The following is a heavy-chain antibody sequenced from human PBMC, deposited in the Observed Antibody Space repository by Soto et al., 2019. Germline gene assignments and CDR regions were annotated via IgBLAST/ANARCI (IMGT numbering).Heavy chain of an antibody. V-gene: IGHV4-34*01. CDR1: DGSFSGYY. CDR2: IDQSGST. J-gene: IGHJ6*02. CDR3: AREGLTGTIGLYYYYAMDV. D-gene: IGHD1-7*01. Sequence: SETLSLTCAVYDGSFSGYYWNWLRQPPGEGLEWIGKIDQSGSTNYNPSLKSRVTISVDTSKNQFSLKLSSVTAADTAVYYCAREGLTGTIGLYYYYAMDVWGQGTTVTVSS.